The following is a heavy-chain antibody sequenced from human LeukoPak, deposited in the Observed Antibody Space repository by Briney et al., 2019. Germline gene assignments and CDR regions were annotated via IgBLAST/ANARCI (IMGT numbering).Heavy chain of an antibody. CDR2: IHHSGNT. D-gene: IGHD3-10*02. CDR1: GGSVNRGSFY. CDR3: ARRGSQSSTYFRY. J-gene: IGHJ4*02. V-gene: IGHV4-39*01. Sequence: SDTLSLTCTVSGGSVNRGSFYWAWVRQPPGKGLEWIRGIHHSGNTYYNPSLKSRVTISVDTSKNQFSLKLSSVTAADTAVYYCARRGSQSSTYFRYWGQGTLVTVSS.